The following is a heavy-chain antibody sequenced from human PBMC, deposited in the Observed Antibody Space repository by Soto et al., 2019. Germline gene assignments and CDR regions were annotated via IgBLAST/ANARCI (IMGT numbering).Heavy chain of an antibody. D-gene: IGHD2-2*01. CDR1: GTSFSGYY. CDR3: ARGRHFYAIDY. J-gene: IGHJ4*02. CDR2: INYSGST. V-gene: IGHV4-34*01. Sequence: SETLSLTCAVSGTSFSGYYWSLIRQPPGKGLEWIAEINYSGSTNYNPSIKGRVTISVDTSKDQFSLKVISVTAAAAAVYYCARGRHFYAIDYWGQGTLVTVSS.